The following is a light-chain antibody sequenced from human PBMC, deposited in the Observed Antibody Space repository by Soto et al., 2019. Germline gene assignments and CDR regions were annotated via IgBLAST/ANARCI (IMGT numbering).Light chain of an antibody. CDR2: AAS. Sequence: DLQLTQSPSSLSASVGDRVTMTCRASETISTFLNWYQHKPGKAPKLLISAASRLQSGVPPRFSGSGSGTDFTLTINSLRPKDFASYYCQQSYSSAPITCGPGTRLEIK. J-gene: IGKJ5*01. CDR3: QQSYSSAPIT. CDR1: ETISTF. V-gene: IGKV1-39*01.